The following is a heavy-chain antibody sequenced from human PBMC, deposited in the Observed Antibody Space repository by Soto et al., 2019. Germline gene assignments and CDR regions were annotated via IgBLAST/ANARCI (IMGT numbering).Heavy chain of an antibody. CDR3: ATEPYYDFWSGPGWFDP. Sequence: GSVKVCFKVSGYTLTELSMHFVRQAPGKGLEWMGGFDPEDGETIYAQKFQGRVTMTEYTSTDTAYMELSSLRSEDTAVYYCATEPYYDFWSGPGWFDPWGQGTLVTVSS. J-gene: IGHJ5*02. CDR2: FDPEDGET. CDR1: GYTLTELS. V-gene: IGHV1-24*01. D-gene: IGHD3-3*01.